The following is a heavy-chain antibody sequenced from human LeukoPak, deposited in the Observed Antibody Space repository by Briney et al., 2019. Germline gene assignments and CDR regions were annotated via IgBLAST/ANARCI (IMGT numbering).Heavy chain of an antibody. CDR1: GYTFINYG. CDR2: INTDNGNT. Sequence: ASVKVSCKASGYTFINYGITWVRQAPGQGLDLMGWINTDNGNTYYEQKIQGRVTMTADTSTRTGYMELWSLRSDDTAVYYCARGGPWNDAFDVWGQGTMVTVSS. J-gene: IGHJ3*01. D-gene: IGHD1-1*01. CDR3: ARGGPWNDAFDV. V-gene: IGHV1-18*01.